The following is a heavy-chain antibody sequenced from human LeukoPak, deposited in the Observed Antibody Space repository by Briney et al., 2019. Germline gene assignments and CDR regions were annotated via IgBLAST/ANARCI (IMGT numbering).Heavy chain of an antibody. CDR2: IWYDGSNK. J-gene: IGHJ4*02. CDR1: GFTFSSYG. V-gene: IGHV3-33*01. CDR3: ARADYDILTGYYSYFDY. Sequence: AGGSLRLSCAASGFTFSSYGMHWVRQAPGKGLEWVAVIWYDGSNKYYADSVKGRFTISRDISKNTLYLQMNSLRAEDTAVYYCARADYDILTGYYSYFDYWGQGTLVTVSS. D-gene: IGHD3-9*01.